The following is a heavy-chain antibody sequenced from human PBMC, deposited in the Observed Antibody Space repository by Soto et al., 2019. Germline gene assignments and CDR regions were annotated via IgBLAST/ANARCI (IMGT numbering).Heavy chain of an antibody. Sequence: QVQLVESGGGLVKPGGSLRLSCAASGFTFSDYYMSWICQAPGKGLEWVSYISSSSSYTNYADSVKGRFTISKDNAKNSLYRQMNSLRDEDTAGYYCARGPPYSNGDYSMDVWGQGTTVTVSS. CDR2: ISSSSSYT. V-gene: IGHV3-11*05. J-gene: IGHJ6*02. CDR3: ARGPPYSNGDYSMDV. CDR1: GFTFSDYY. D-gene: IGHD6-25*01.